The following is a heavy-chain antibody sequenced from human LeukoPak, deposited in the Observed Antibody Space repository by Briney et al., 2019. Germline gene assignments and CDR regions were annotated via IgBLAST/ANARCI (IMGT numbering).Heavy chain of an antibody. V-gene: IGHV3-53*01. J-gene: IGHJ4*01. Sequence: PVGSLRLSCAASGFTVSYNYMSWVRQAPGKGLEWVSIVYRGGSTYYADYVKGRFTISRDNSKNTLYLEMNSLRAEDTAIFYCARGGYNTSYYFDCWGQGTLVTVSS. CDR2: VYRGGST. CDR1: GFTVSYNY. CDR3: ARGGYNTSYYFDC. D-gene: IGHD1-14*01.